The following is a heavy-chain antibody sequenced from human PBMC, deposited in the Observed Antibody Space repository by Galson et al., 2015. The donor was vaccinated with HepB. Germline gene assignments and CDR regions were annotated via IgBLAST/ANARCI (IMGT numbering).Heavy chain of an antibody. CDR1: GFAFSSYS. D-gene: IGHD3-3*01. CDR3: ASRLRFTYYDFWSGYADAFDI. V-gene: IGHV3-21*01. CDR2: ISSSSSYI. Sequence: SLRLSCAASGFAFSSYSMNWVRQAPGKGLEWVSSISSSSSYIYYADSVKGRFTISRDNAKNSLYLQMNSLRAEDTAVYYCASRLRFTYYDFWSGYADAFDIWGQGTMVTVSS. J-gene: IGHJ3*02.